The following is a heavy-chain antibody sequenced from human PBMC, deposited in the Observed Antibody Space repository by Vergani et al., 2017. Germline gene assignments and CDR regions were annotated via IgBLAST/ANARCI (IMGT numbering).Heavy chain of an antibody. Sequence: QVQLQESGPGLVKPSQTLSLTCTVSGGSISSGGYYWSWIRQHPGKGLEWIGYIYYSGSTYYNPSLKSRVTISVDPSKNQFSLKLSSVTAADTAVYHCARDPSATPENWHIDLWGRGTLVTVSS. D-gene: IGHD1-26*01. CDR3: ARDPSATPENWHIDL. V-gene: IGHV4-31*03. CDR1: GGSISSGGYY. J-gene: IGHJ2*01. CDR2: IYYSGST.